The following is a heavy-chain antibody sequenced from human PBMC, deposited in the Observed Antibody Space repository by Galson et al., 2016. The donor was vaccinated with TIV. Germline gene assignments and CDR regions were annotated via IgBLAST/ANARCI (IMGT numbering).Heavy chain of an antibody. CDR2: ISSGSSYI. CDR1: GFSFSTYS. Sequence: SLRLSCAASGFSFSTYSMNWVRQAPGKGLEWVSSISSGSSYIYYAGSVKGRVTISRDNAKSSLYLQMNSLRPEDTAVYYCARDNPYDSSSHDFDYWGQGTLVTVSS. D-gene: IGHD3-22*01. V-gene: IGHV3-21*06. J-gene: IGHJ4*02. CDR3: ARDNPYDSSSHDFDY.